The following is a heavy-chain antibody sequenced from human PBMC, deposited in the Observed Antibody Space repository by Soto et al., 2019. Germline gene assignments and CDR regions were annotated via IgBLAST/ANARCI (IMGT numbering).Heavy chain of an antibody. Sequence: PSETLSLTCTVSGGSIRSYYLTWIRQPPGKGLEWLGYIFYSGSTFYNPSLKSRVTISIHTSKSQFSLQLTSVTAADTAVYYCARGAADTAMVDSWGQGTLVTVS. CDR1: GGSIRSYY. CDR2: IFYSGST. V-gene: IGHV4-59*01. J-gene: IGHJ4*02. CDR3: ARGAADTAMVDS. D-gene: IGHD5-18*01.